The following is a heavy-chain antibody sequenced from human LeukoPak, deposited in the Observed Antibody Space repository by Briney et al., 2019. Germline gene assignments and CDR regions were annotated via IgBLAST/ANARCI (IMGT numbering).Heavy chain of an antibody. CDR2: TYPTGST. CDR3: AREAQDYYYYGMDV. V-gene: IGHV4-4*02. Sequence: SGTLSLTCAVSGDSISSSKWWSWVRQPPGKGLEWIGETYPTGSTNYNPSLKSRVTISVDKSKNQFSLKLTSVTAADTAVYYCAREAQDYYYYGMDVWGQGTTVTVSS. J-gene: IGHJ6*02. CDR1: GDSISSSKW.